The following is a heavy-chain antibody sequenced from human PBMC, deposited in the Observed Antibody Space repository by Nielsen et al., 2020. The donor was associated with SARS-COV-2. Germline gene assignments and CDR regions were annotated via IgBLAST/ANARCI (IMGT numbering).Heavy chain of an antibody. V-gene: IGHV1-24*01. CDR2: FDPEDGET. CDR3: ATRLLWFGELSGGAFDI. D-gene: IGHD3-10*01. Sequence: ASVKVSCKVSGYTLTELSMHWVRQAPGKGLEWMGGFDPEDGETIYAQKFQGRVTMTEDTSTDTAYMELSSLRSEDTAVYYCATRLLWFGELSGGAFDIWGQGTMVTVSS. J-gene: IGHJ3*02. CDR1: GYTLTELS.